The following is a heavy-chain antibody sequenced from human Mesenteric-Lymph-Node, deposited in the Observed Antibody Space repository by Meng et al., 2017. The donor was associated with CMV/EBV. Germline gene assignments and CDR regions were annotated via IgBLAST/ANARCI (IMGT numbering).Heavy chain of an antibody. D-gene: IGHD1-26*01. CDR1: GGSFSTYY. V-gene: IGHV4-34*01. J-gene: IGHJ4*02. CDR2: INHSGST. CDR3: ASLVPLNNTKDKIPSGY. Sequence: QLQLQQWGAGLLKPSETLSLTCAVYGGSFSTYYWCWIRQPPGKGLEWIGEINHSGSTNYNPSLKSRITISVDTSKNQFSLKLTSVTAADTAMYFCASLVPLNNTKDKIPSGYWGQGTLVTVSS.